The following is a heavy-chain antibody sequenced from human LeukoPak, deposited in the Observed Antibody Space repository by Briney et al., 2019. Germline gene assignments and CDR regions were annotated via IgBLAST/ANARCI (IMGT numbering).Heavy chain of an antibody. V-gene: IGHV3-30*18. CDR1: GFTFSSYG. J-gene: IGHJ4*02. Sequence: GGSLRLSCAASGFTFSSYGMHWVRQAPGKGLEWEAVISYDGSNKYYADSVKGRFTISRDNSKNTLYLQMNSLRAEDTAVYYCAKDLSGSPYWGQGTLVTVSS. CDR2: ISYDGSNK. D-gene: IGHD3-16*02. CDR3: AKDLSGSPY.